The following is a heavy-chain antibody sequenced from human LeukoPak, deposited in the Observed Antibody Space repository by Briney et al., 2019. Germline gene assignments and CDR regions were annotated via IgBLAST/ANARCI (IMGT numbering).Heavy chain of an antibody. CDR3: AKVNDFWSGYYDDY. J-gene: IGHJ4*02. Sequence: GGSLRLSCTASKFTFSSYAMSWVRQAPGKGLEWVSGISGNDGSTYYADSVKGRFTTSRDNSRNTLYLQMKSLRAEDTAVYYCAKVNDFWSGYYDDYWGQGTLVTVSS. V-gene: IGHV3-23*01. CDR2: ISGNDGST. D-gene: IGHD3-3*01. CDR1: KFTFSSYA.